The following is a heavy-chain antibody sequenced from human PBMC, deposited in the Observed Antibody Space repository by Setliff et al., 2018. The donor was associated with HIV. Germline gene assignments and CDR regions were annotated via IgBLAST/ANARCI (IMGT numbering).Heavy chain of an antibody. V-gene: IGHV1-69*13. D-gene: IGHD5-12*01. J-gene: IGHJ4*02. Sequence: SVKVSCKASGGTFSSYAISWVRQAPGQGLEWMGGIIPIFGTANYAQKFQGRVTITADESTSTAYMELSSLRSEDTALYYCARVGNNRLQFFDHWGQGTLVTVSS. CDR3: ARVGNNRLQFFDH. CDR1: GGTFSSYA. CDR2: IIPIFGTA.